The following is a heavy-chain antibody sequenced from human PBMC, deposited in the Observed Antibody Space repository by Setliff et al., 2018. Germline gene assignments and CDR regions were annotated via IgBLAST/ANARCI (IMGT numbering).Heavy chain of an antibody. V-gene: IGHV4-34*01. D-gene: IGHD3-9*01. CDR1: GGSFSGYY. Sequence: PSETLSLTCAVYGGSFSGYYWSWIRQPPGKGLEWIGEINHSGSTNYNPSLKSRVTISVDTSKNQFSLKLSSVTAADTAVYYCARGLPYYDILTGYYRTPPDYYYMDVWGKGTTVTVSS. CDR3: ARGLPYYDILTGYYRTPPDYYYMDV. J-gene: IGHJ6*03. CDR2: INHSGST.